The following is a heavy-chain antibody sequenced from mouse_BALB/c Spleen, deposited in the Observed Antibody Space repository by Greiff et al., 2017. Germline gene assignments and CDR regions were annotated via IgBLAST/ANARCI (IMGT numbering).Heavy chain of an antibody. J-gene: IGHJ3*01. CDR2: ILPGSGST. CDR1: GYTFSSYW. Sequence: VQLQQSGAELMKPGASVKISCKATGYTFSSYWIEWVKQRPGHGLEWIGEILPGSGSTNYNEKFKGKATFTADTSSNTAYMQLSSLTSEDSAVYYCARGRDGYYVKPWFAYWGQGTLVTVSA. V-gene: IGHV1-9*01. CDR3: ARGRDGYYVKPWFAY. D-gene: IGHD2-3*01.